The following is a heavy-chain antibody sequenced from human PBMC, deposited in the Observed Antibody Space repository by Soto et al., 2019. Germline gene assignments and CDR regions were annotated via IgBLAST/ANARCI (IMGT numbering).Heavy chain of an antibody. CDR3: STRAYDTNGYYRFDP. V-gene: IGHV4-34*01. CDR1: ARSFRGHS. J-gene: IGHJ5*01. CDR2: INHSGRV. D-gene: IGHD3-22*01. Sequence: SDPLSLHCSLYARSFRGHSWTWIRQCGGKGLEWIGDINHSGRVNYSPSLKSRVTISLDTSKNQFSLTLSAVTAADTAMYYCSTRAYDTNGYYRFDPWGQGNLVTGSS.